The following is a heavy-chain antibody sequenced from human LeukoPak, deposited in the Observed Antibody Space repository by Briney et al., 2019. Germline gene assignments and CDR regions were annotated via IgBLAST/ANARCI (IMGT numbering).Heavy chain of an antibody. CDR3: AKDTAMDSYNWFDP. J-gene: IGHJ5*02. Sequence: PGGSLRLSCAASGLTFSSYAMSWVRQAPGKGLEWVSTISGSGGSTYYADSVKGRFTISRDNSKNTLYLQMNSLRAEDTAVYYCAKDTAMDSYNWFDPWGQGTLVTVSS. CDR2: ISGSGGST. D-gene: IGHD5-18*01. CDR1: GLTFSSYA. V-gene: IGHV3-23*01.